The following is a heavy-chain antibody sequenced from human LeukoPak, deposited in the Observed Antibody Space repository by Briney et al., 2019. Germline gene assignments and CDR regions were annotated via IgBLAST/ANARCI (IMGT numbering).Heavy chain of an antibody. J-gene: IGHJ4*02. Sequence: SVTASCKASGGTFSSYAISWVRQAPGQGLEWMGGIIPIFGTANYAQKFQGRVTITADESTSTAYMELSSLRSEDTAVYYCARGIIQLWPYFDYWGQGTLVTVSS. CDR1: GGTFSSYA. V-gene: IGHV1-69*13. CDR3: ARGIIQLWPYFDY. CDR2: IIPIFGTA. D-gene: IGHD5-18*01.